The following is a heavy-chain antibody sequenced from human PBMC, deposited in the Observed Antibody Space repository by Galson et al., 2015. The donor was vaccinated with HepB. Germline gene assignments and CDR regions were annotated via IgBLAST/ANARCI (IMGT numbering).Heavy chain of an antibody. CDR3: AKDSCSGGSCYSRRYYYYGMDV. Sequence: SLRLSCAASGFTFSSYAMSWVRQAPGKGPEWVSAISGSGGSTYYADSVKGRFTISRDNSKNTLYLQMNSLRAEDTAVYYCAKDSCSGGSCYSRRYYYYGMDVWGQGTTVTVSS. D-gene: IGHD2-15*01. CDR2: ISGSGGST. CDR1: GFTFSSYA. V-gene: IGHV3-23*01. J-gene: IGHJ6*02.